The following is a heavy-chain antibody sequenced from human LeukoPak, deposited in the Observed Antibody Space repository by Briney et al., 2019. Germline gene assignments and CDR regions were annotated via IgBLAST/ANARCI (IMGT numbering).Heavy chain of an antibody. J-gene: IGHJ4*02. CDR3: AKADSYGSGTYRRKLDY. Sequence: GGSLRLSCAASGFSFSIYAMCWVRQAPGKGLEWVSSMSGSDRNIDYADSVKGRFTISRDNSKKTLYLQMNSLRVEDTGVYYCAKADSYGSGTYRRKLDYWGQGTLVTVSA. D-gene: IGHD3-10*01. CDR2: MSGSDRNI. V-gene: IGHV3-23*01. CDR1: GFSFSIYA.